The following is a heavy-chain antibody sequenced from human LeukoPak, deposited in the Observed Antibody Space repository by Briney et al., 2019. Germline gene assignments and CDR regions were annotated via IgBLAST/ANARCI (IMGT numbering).Heavy chain of an antibody. Sequence: ASVKVSCKASGYTFTGYYMHWVRQAPGQGLEWMGWINPNSGGTNYAQKFQGWVTMTRDTSISTAYMELSGLRSDDTAVYYCAGMKPGIAVARIGFDIWGQGTMVTVSS. CDR3: AGMKPGIAVARIGFDI. D-gene: IGHD6-19*01. J-gene: IGHJ3*02. V-gene: IGHV1-2*04. CDR2: INPNSGGT. CDR1: GYTFTGYY.